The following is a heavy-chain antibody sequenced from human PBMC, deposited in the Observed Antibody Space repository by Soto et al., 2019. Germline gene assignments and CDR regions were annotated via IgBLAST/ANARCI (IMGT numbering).Heavy chain of an antibody. CDR3: ARRLDV. J-gene: IGHJ6*02. Sequence: SETLSLTCAVYGASFSGYYWSWIRQPPGKGLEWIGEINHSGSTNYNPSLKSRVTISVDTSKSQFSLNLSSVTAADTAVYYCARRLDVWGQGTTVTVSS. V-gene: IGHV4-34*01. CDR1: GASFSGYY. CDR2: INHSGST.